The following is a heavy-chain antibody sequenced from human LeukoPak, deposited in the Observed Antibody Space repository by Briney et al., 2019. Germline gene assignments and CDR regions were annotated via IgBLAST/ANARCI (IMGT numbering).Heavy chain of an antibody. J-gene: IGHJ4*02. CDR3: ARGQTLYAPAASPHYY. D-gene: IGHD2-2*01. CDR1: GYTFTSYY. CDR2: INPSGGST. V-gene: IGHV1-46*01. Sequence: ASVKVSCKASGYTFTSYYMHWVRQAPGQGLEWMGIINPSGGSTSYAQKFQGRVTMTRDTSTSTVYMELSSLRSEDTAVYYCARGQTLYAPAASPHYYWGQGTLVTVSS.